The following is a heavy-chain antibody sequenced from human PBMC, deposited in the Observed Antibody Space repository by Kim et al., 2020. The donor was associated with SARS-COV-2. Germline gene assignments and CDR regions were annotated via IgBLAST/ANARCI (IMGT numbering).Heavy chain of an antibody. CDR1: GFTFSSFS. CDR2: ISFDGSNK. CDR3: ATLPDVVPTSITDY. Sequence: GWSLRLSCAASGFTFSSFSMHWVRQAPGKGLQWVAAISFDGSNKYYADSMKGRFTISRDNSKNTLSLQMNSLRPEDTALYYCATLPDVVPTSITDYWGQGALVTVSS. J-gene: IGHJ4*02. D-gene: IGHD2-2*01. V-gene: IGHV3-30-3*01.